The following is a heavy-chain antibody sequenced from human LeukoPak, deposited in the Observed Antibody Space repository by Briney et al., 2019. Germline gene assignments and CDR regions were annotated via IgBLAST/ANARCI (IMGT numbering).Heavy chain of an antibody. CDR1: GGSISDYF. V-gene: IGHV4-59*01. Sequence: PSETLSLTCTVSGGSISDYFWSWIRQPPGKGLEWVGYVFYNGSTNYNPSLKSRVTISIDTSRIRFSLRLSSVTAADTAVYYCARSAITARYYYYMDVWGKGTTVTVSS. J-gene: IGHJ6*03. CDR2: VFYNGST. CDR3: ARSAITARYYYYMDV. D-gene: IGHD1-14*01.